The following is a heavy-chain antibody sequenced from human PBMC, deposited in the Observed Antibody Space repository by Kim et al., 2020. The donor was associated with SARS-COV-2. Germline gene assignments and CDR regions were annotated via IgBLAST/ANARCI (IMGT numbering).Heavy chain of an antibody. CDR2: INHSGST. CDR1: GGSFSGYY. D-gene: IGHD3-10*01. J-gene: IGHJ6*03. Sequence: SETLSLTCAVYGGSFSGYYWSWIRQPPGKGLEWIGEINHSGSTNYNPSLKSRVTISVDTSKNQFSLKLSSVTAADTAVYYCARSLRITMVRGVIRYSYY. CDR3: ARSLRITMVRGVIRYSYY. V-gene: IGHV4-34*01.